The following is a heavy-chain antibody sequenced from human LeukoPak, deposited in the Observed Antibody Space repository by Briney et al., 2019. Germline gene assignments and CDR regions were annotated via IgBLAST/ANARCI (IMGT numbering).Heavy chain of an antibody. CDR1: GGSISSYY. D-gene: IGHD3-22*01. J-gene: IGHJ4*02. CDR2: IYTSGST. V-gene: IGHV4-4*07. Sequence: PSETLSLTCTVSGGSISSYYWSCVRQPAGKGRECIGRIYTSGSTNYVPSLNSRVPMSVDTSKNQFSLKLRSVTAADTAVYYCARGTGDESSGYSDYWGQGTLVTVSS. CDR3: ARGTGDESSGYSDY.